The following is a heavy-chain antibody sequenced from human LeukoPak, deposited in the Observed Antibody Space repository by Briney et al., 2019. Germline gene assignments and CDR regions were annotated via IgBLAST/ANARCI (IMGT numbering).Heavy chain of an antibody. Sequence: GGSLRLSCAASGFTFSSYWMHWVRQAPGKGLVWVSRINDEGSSTSYADSVKGRFTISRDNAKNTLYLQMNTLRAEDTAVYYCAKDSGDYGLYWGQGTLVTVSS. CDR3: AKDSGDYGLY. J-gene: IGHJ4*02. D-gene: IGHD4-17*01. CDR2: INDEGSST. V-gene: IGHV3-74*01. CDR1: GFTFSSYW.